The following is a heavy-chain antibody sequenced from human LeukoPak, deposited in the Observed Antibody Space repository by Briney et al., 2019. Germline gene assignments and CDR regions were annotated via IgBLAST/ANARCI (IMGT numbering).Heavy chain of an antibody. Sequence: GGSLRLSCAGSGFTFYDYGMSWVRQAPGKGREWMSGVNWNCATTCYADSVNGRFTISRDNAKNSLYLQMNSLRAEDTALYYCVRDRCSSTSCHDSPNWFDPWGQGTLVTVSS. CDR1: GFTFYDYG. J-gene: IGHJ5*02. D-gene: IGHD2-2*01. CDR2: VNWNCATT. V-gene: IGHV3-20*04. CDR3: VRDRCSSTSCHDSPNWFDP.